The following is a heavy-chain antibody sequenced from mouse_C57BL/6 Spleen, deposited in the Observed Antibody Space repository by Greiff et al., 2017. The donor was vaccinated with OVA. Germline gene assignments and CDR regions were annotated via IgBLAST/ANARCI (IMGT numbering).Heavy chain of an antibody. CDR3: ARWDTTVVYWYFDV. J-gene: IGHJ1*03. CDR1: GYTFTSYW. V-gene: IGHV1-55*01. D-gene: IGHD1-1*01. Sequence: QVHVKQPGAELVKPGASVKMSCKASGYTFTSYWITWVKQRPGQGLEWIGDIYPGSGSTNYNEKFKSKATLTVDTSSSTAYMQLSSLTSEDSAVYYCARWDTTVVYWYFDVWGTGTTVTVSS. CDR2: IYPGSGST.